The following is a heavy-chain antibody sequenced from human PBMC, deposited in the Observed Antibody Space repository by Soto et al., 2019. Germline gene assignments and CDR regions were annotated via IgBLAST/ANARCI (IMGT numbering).Heavy chain of an antibody. CDR3: GRVGSSIAVRPFDY. CDR2: INHSGST. V-gene: IGHV4-34*01. D-gene: IGHD6-6*01. Sequence: PSETLFLTCAVYGGSFSGYYWSWIRQPPGKGLEWIGEINHSGSTNYNPSLKSRVTLSVDTSKNKFSLNLSSVTAADTAVYYCGRVGSSIAVRPFDYWCPGTLVTVSS. J-gene: IGHJ4*02. CDR1: GGSFSGYY.